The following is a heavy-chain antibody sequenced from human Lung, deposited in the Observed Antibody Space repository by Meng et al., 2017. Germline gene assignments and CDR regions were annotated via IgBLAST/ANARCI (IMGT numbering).Heavy chain of an antibody. D-gene: IGHD1-14*01. V-gene: IGHV1-69*13. CDR3: ARGRRNEPLFDY. CDR2: LIAVFDKT. J-gene: IGHJ4*02. Sequence: QVQLVQSGAEVKKSGSLVKVACKTSEGSFSTHTFSWVRQALGQGLEWMGGLIAVFDKTKAAPRFQDRVTFTADESTSTAYMELSSLTFDDTAVYFCARGRRNEPLFDYWGQGTLVTVSS. CDR1: EGSFSTHT.